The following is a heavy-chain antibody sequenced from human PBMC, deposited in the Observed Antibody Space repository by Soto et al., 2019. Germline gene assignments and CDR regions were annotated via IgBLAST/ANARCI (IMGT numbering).Heavy chain of an antibody. CDR3: ARDRAGYYSHFVY. CDR1: RGTFTNYA. J-gene: IGHJ4*02. V-gene: IGHV1-69*01. CDR2: IMPFFGSG. Sequence: QVYLVQSGAEVKKPGSSEKVSCKALRGTFTNYAFSWVRQAPGQGLEWMGGIMPFFGSGNYAQKFQGRINITADESTSSVYLELTSLRSEDTAVYYCARDRAGYYSHFVYWGQGTLVTVSS. D-gene: IGHD3-22*01.